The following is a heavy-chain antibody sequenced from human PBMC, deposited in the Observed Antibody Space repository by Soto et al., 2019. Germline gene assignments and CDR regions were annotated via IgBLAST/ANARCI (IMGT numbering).Heavy chain of an antibody. CDR1: GYTFTSYG. V-gene: IGHV1-18*01. CDR2: ISAYNGNT. Sequence: QVQLVQSGAEVKKPGASVKVSCKASGYTFTSYGISWVRQAPGQGLEWMGWISAYNGNTNYAQKLQGRGTMTTDTXTXXAYMELRSLRSDDTAVYYCARDQFDSSGPKGGLDYWGQGTLVTVSS. J-gene: IGHJ4*02. D-gene: IGHD5-18*01. CDR3: ARDQFDSSGPKGGLDY.